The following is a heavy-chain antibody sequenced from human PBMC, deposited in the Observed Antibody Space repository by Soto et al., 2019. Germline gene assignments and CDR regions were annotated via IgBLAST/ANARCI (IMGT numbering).Heavy chain of an antibody. Sequence: QVQLVESGGGVVQPGRSLRLSCAASGFTFSSYGMHWVRQAPGKGLEWVAVIWYDGSNKYYADSVKGRFTISRDNSKNTLYLHMNSLRAEDTAVYYCARVKWLSPPSYFDYWGQGTLVTVSS. J-gene: IGHJ4*02. CDR2: IWYDGSNK. CDR1: GFTFSSYG. V-gene: IGHV3-33*01. CDR3: ARVKWLSPPSYFDY. D-gene: IGHD3-22*01.